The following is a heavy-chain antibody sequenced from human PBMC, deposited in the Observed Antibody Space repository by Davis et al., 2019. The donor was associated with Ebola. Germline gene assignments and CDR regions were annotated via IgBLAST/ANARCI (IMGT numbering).Heavy chain of an antibody. CDR1: GDSIGSSSYY. CDR2: IYYSGST. CDR3: ARDRPRYFDL. Sequence: MPGGSLRLSCTVSGDSIGSSSYYWGWIRQPPGKGLEWIGSIYYSGSTYYNPSLKSRVTISVDTVKNQFSLKLSSVTATDTAVYYCARDRPRYFDLWGRGTLVTVSS. J-gene: IGHJ2*01. V-gene: IGHV4-39*02.